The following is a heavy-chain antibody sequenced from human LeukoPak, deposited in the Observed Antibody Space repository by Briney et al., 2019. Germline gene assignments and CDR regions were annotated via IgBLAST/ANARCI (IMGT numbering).Heavy chain of an antibody. CDR3: ARCGGDYYGSGSYDYMDV. Sequence: GASVKVSCKASGYTFTSYGISWVRQAPGQGLEWMGWISAYNGNTNYAQKLQGRVTMTTDTSTSTAYMELRSLGSDDTAVYYCARCGGDYYGSGSYDYMDVWGKGTTVTVSS. CDR2: ISAYNGNT. D-gene: IGHD3-10*01. CDR1: GYTFTSYG. V-gene: IGHV1-18*01. J-gene: IGHJ6*03.